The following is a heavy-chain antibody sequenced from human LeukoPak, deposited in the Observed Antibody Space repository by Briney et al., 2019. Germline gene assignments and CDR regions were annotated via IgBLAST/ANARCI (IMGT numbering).Heavy chain of an antibody. V-gene: IGHV4-61*01. D-gene: IGHD2-15*01. CDR2: IYYSGGT. Sequence: PSETLLLTCAVSGVSVSSGSYYWNWIRQPPGKGLEWIGHIYYSGGTIYNPSLKSRVTILVDTSKNQFSLELSSVTAADTAVYYCARVVIDATFDYWGQGTLVTVSS. J-gene: IGHJ4*02. CDR3: ARVVIDATFDY. CDR1: GVSVSSGSYY.